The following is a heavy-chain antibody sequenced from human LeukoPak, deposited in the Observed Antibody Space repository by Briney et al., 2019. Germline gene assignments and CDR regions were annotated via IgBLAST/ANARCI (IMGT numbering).Heavy chain of an antibody. Sequence: GGSLRLSCAASGFTFSNYAMNWARQAPRKGLEWVALLIGSSGATDYADSVKGRFTISRDNSKNTLFLQMNSLRAEDTAIYYCAKGAYDYIEIAYFDYWGQGALVTVSS. CDR2: LIGSSGAT. D-gene: IGHD5-12*01. CDR1: GFTFSNYA. J-gene: IGHJ4*02. V-gene: IGHV3-23*01. CDR3: AKGAYDYIEIAYFDY.